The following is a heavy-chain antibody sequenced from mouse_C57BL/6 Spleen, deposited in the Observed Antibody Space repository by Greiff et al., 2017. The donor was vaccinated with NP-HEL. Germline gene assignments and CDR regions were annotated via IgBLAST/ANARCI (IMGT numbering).Heavy chain of an antibody. D-gene: IGHD2-5*01. J-gene: IGHJ1*03. CDR2: IDPSDSYN. CDR1: GYTFTSYW. CDR3: ARDYYSNYGYFDV. V-gene: IGHV1-50*01. Sequence: QVQLQQPGAELVKPGASVKLSCKASGYTFTSYWMQWVKQRPGQGLEWIGEIDPSDSYNNYNQKFKGKATLTVDTSSSTAYMQLSSLTSEDSAVYYCARDYYSNYGYFDVWGTGTTVTVSS.